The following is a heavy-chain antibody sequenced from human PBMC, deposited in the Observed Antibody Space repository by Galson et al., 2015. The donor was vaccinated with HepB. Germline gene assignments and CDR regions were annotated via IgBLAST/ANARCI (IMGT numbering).Heavy chain of an antibody. CDR3: ARETPMGNDAFDI. J-gene: IGHJ3*02. Sequence: SLRLSCAASGFTFSSYWMSWVRQAPGKGLEWVANIKQDGSEKYYVDSVKGRFTISRDNAKNSLYLQMNSLRAEDTAVYYCARETPMGNDAFDIWGQGTMVTVSS. V-gene: IGHV3-7*03. CDR1: GFTFSSYW. CDR2: IKQDGSEK. D-gene: IGHD7-27*01.